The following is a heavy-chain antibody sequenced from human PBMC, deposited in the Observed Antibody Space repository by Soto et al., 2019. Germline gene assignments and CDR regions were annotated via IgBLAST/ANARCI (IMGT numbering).Heavy chain of an antibody. CDR3: SRGQDTIFGVRGYSMDV. CDR1: GGSISSSSYY. Sequence: SETLSLTCTVSGGSISSSSYYWGWIRQPPGKGLEWIGSIYYSGSTYYNPSLKSRVTISVDTSKNQFSLKLSSVTAADTAVYYCSRGQDTIFGVRGYSMDVWGKGTTVT. J-gene: IGHJ6*03. CDR2: IYYSGST. D-gene: IGHD3-3*01. V-gene: IGHV4-39*01.